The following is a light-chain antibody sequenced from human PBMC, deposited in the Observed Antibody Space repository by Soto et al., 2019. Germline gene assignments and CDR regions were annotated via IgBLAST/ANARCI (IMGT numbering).Light chain of an antibody. CDR1: SSDVGGHNS. J-gene: IGLJ3*02. CDR3: FSYTTKSTWV. V-gene: IGLV2-14*03. Sequence: QSVLTQPASVSGSPGQSITISCTATSSDVGGHNSVSWYQQHPGKGPKLIIYDVTHRPSGVSHRFSGSKSGNTASLTISGLQADDEADYYCFSYTTKSTWVFGGGTKVTVL. CDR2: DVT.